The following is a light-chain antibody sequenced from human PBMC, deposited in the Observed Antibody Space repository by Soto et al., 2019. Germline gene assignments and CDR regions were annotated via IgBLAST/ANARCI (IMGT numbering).Light chain of an antibody. V-gene: IGLV8-61*01. Sequence: QTVVIQESCLSVSPGGTVTLTCCLRSAPISTTYYPAWYQQTPGQAPRTLIYSTNTRSSGVPDRFSGSIRGNKAALTITGAQAEDEAEYHCVLYMGSGAYLFGPGTKLTVL. CDR3: VLYMGSGAYL. CDR1: SAPISTTYY. CDR2: STN. J-gene: IGLJ1*01.